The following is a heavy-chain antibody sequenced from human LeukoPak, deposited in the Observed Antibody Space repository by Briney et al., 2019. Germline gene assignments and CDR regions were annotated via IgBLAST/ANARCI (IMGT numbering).Heavy chain of an antibody. CDR3: ARGGYYGSGSYYFDP. J-gene: IGHJ5*02. CDR1: GGSISSSSYY. D-gene: IGHD3-10*01. Sequence: SETLSLTCTVSGGSISSSSYYWGWIRQPPGKGLEWIVSIYYSGSTYYNPSLKSRVTISVDTSKNQFSLKLSSVTAADTAVYYCARGGYYGSGSYYFDPWGQGTLVTASS. CDR2: IYYSGST. V-gene: IGHV4-39*01.